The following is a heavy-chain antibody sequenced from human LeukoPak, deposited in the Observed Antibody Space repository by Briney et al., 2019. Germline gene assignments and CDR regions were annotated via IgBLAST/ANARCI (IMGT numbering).Heavy chain of an antibody. CDR3: ARNFDS. J-gene: IGHJ4*02. CDR1: GFMVSSFE. V-gene: IGHV3-48*03. Sequence: GGSLRLSCAASGFMVSSFEMNWVRQAPGKGLEWVSKISSGGSTIYYADSVKGRFTISRDNAKNSLFLQMNSLRAEDTAVYYCARNFDSWGQGTLVTVSS. CDR2: ISSGGSTI.